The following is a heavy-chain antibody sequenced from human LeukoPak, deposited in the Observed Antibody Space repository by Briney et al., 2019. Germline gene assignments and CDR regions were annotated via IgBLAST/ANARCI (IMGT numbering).Heavy chain of an antibody. D-gene: IGHD1-26*01. CDR2: INPNSGGT. CDR3: ARDDPDINGGSYPFDY. CDR1: GYTFTGYY. V-gene: IGHV1-2*02. Sequence: ASVKVSCKASGYTFTGYYMHWVRQAPGQGLEWMGWINPNSGGTNYAQKFQGRVTMTRDTSISTAYMELSRLRSDDTAVYYCARDDPDINGGSYPFDYWGQGTLVTVSS. J-gene: IGHJ4*02.